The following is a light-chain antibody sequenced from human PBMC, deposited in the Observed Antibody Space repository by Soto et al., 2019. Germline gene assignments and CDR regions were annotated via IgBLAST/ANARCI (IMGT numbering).Light chain of an antibody. CDR2: AVS. CDR1: QSISTY. Sequence: DIQMTQSPSSLSASVGARVTITCRASQSISTYLNWYQQKVGKAPKLLIYAVSSLQRGVPSRFSGSGSGTDFTLTSSSLQPEDFATYYCQQSYSTPRTFGQGTKLEIK. J-gene: IGKJ2*02. V-gene: IGKV1-39*01. CDR3: QQSYSTPRT.